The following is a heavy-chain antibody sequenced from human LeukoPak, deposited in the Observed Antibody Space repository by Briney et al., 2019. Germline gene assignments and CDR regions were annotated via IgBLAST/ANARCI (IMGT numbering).Heavy chain of an antibody. V-gene: IGHV3-23*01. D-gene: IGHD3-9*01. J-gene: IGHJ4*02. CDR3: ASSYYDILTAHSH. Sequence: GGCLRLSCAASGFTFSSYAMSWVRQAPGKGLEWVSGISGSGGTTYYADSVKGRFTISRDNSKNMLYLQMNSLRAEDAAVYYCASSYYDILTAHSHWGQGILVTVSS. CDR2: ISGSGGTT. CDR1: GFTFSSYA.